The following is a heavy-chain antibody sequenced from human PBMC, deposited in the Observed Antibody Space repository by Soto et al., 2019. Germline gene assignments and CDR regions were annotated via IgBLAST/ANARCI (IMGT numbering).Heavy chain of an antibody. CDR1: GFTFGDYA. V-gene: IGHV3-49*03. Sequence: GGSLRLSCTASGFTFGDYAMSWFRQAPGKGLEWVGFIRSKAYGGTTEYAASVKGRFTISRDDSKSIAYLQMNSLKTEDTAVYYCTRDLDGSSSPWFDPWGQGTLVTVSS. J-gene: IGHJ5*02. CDR2: IRSKAYGGTT. CDR3: TRDLDGSSSPWFDP. D-gene: IGHD6-6*01.